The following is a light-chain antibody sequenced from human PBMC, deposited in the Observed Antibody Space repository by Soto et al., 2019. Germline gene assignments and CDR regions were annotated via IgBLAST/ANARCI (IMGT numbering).Light chain of an antibody. CDR3: AAWDESPNVPL. CDR1: NSNIGRNT. Sequence: QPVLTQPPSASGTPGQRVTISCSGSNSNIGRNTVNWYQQFPGAAPNLLIHSDNERPSGVPDRCSGSRSGTSASLAISGLQSEDEADYYCAAWDESPNVPLFGGGTKLTVL. CDR2: SDN. V-gene: IGLV1-44*01. J-gene: IGLJ3*02.